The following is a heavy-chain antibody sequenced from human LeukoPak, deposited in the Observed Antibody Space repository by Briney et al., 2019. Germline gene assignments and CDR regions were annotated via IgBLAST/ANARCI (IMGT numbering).Heavy chain of an antibody. CDR3: ARVQWLATGYYFDY. J-gene: IGHJ4*02. V-gene: IGHV3-53*01. CDR1: GFTVSSNS. Sequence: GGSLRLSCTVSGFTVSSNSWSWVRQAPGKGLEWVSFIYSGGNTHYSDSVTGRFTISRDNSKNTLYLQMNSLRADDSAPYYCARVQWLATGYYFDYWGQGTLVTVSS. D-gene: IGHD6-19*01. CDR2: IYSGGNT.